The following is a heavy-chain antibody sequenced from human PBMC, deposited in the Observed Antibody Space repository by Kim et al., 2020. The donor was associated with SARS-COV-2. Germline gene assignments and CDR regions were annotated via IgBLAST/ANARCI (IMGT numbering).Heavy chain of an antibody. CDR1: GGSFSGYY. D-gene: IGHD6-19*01. V-gene: IGHV4-34*01. CDR3: ARVDSSGFDY. Sequence: SETLSLTCAVYGGSFSGYYWSWIRQPPGKGLEWIGTIYHSGSTYYNPSLKSRVTISVDTSNNQFSLKLSSVTAADTAVYYCARVDSSGFDYWGQGTLVTVSS. CDR2: IYHSGST. J-gene: IGHJ4*02.